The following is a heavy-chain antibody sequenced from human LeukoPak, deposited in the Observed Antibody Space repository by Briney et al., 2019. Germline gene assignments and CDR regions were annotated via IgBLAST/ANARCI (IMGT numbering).Heavy chain of an antibody. CDR2: IYYSGNT. Sequence: PSETLSLTCTVSGDSISYYSWSWIRQPPGKGLEWIGKIYYSGNTNYNPSLKSRVTISVDTSKNQFSLKLSSVTAADTAVYYCARVRGYSYDSSDFDYWGQGTLVTVSS. J-gene: IGHJ4*02. CDR3: ARVRGYSYDSSDFDY. CDR1: GDSISYYS. D-gene: IGHD5-18*01. V-gene: IGHV4-59*01.